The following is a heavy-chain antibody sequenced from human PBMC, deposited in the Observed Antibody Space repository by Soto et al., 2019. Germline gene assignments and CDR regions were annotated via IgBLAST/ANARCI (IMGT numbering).Heavy chain of an antibody. Sequence: GVSLGLSFAASGFTFSSYSMHWVRQAPGKGLEWVAVISYDGSNKYYADSVKGRFTISRDNSKNTLYLQMNSLRAEDTAVYYCARDPGYSSSWYALARGGMDVWGQGTKVTVSS. CDR3: ARDPGYSSSWYALARGGMDV. CDR2: ISYDGSNK. D-gene: IGHD6-13*01. CDR1: GFTFSSYS. J-gene: IGHJ6*02. V-gene: IGHV3-30-3*01.